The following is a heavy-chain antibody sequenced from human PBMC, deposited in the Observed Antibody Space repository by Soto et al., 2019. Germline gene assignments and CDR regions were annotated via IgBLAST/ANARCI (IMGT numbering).Heavy chain of an antibody. CDR1: AFSLSTGGVG. D-gene: IGHD2-21*02. CDR3: IQSRCGGDCLQSYASYYCYGMDV. Sequence: SGPTLVNPTQTLTLTCTFSAFSLSTGGVGVGWIRQPPGKALEWLALIYWADDKRYSPSLRSRLTITKDTSKNQVVRTMTNMDPVDTATYYCIQSRCGGDCLQSYASYYCYGMDVWGQVT. CDR2: IYWADDK. J-gene: IGHJ6*02. V-gene: IGHV2-5*02.